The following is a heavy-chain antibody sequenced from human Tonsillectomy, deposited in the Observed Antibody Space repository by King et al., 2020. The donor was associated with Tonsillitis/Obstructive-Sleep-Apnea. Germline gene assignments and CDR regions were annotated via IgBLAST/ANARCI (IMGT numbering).Heavy chain of an antibody. J-gene: IGHJ4*02. Sequence: VQLVESGGGLVKPGGSLKLSCAASGLNFKNAWMSWVRQVPGKGLEWVGRIKSKTSGGAVDYAAPVKGRFTSSRDDSQDTLDLQMNSLKTDDTAVYYCLTDPGDYEDYWGQGTPVSVSS. CDR2: IKSKTSGGAV. CDR3: LTDPGDYEDY. D-gene: IGHD4-17*01. V-gene: IGHV3-15*01. CDR1: GLNFKNAW.